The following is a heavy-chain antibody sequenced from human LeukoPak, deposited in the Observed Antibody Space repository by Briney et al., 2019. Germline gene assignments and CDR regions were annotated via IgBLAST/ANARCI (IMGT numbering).Heavy chain of an antibody. Sequence: GGSLRLSCAASGFTFRSYAMSWVRQAPRKGLEWISAISGSGGSTYYADSVKGRFTISRDNSKKTLYVQMNSLRAEDTAVYYCAKEILPASTFFDPWGQGTLVTVSS. D-gene: IGHD2-2*01. CDR1: GFTFRSYA. J-gene: IGHJ5*02. CDR2: ISGSGGST. CDR3: AKEILPASTFFDP. V-gene: IGHV3-23*01.